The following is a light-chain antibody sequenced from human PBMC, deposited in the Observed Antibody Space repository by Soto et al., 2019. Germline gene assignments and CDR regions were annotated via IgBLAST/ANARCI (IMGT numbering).Light chain of an antibody. V-gene: IGKV3-20*01. CDR3: QQYGSSRWT. J-gene: IGKJ1*01. Sequence: EIVLMQSPGTPSLSQGERATLSCRASQSVSSIYLAWYQQKPGQAPRLLIYGASSRATGIPDRFSGSGSGTDFTLTISRLEPEDFAVYYCQQYGSSRWTFGQGTKVDIK. CDR1: QSVSSIY. CDR2: GAS.